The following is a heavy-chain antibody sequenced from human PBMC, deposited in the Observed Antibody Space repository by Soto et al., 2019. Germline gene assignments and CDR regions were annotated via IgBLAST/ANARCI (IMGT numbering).Heavy chain of an antibody. CDR2: IIPILGIA. CDR3: ARSRSERGDVWFDP. Sequence: QVQLVQSGAEVKKPRSSVKVSCKASGGSFSRYTISWVRQAPGQGLEWMGRIIPILGIANYAQKFQGRVTITADKSTSTASMELSSLRSEDTAVDYCARSRSERGDVWFDPWGQGTLVTVSS. D-gene: IGHD1-26*01. CDR1: GGSFSRYT. V-gene: IGHV1-69*02. J-gene: IGHJ5*02.